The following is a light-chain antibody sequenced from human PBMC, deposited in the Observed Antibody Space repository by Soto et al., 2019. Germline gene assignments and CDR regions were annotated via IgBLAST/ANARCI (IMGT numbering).Light chain of an antibody. Sequence: IQMSKSPTSLSASVGDRVTITSRASQDIRNFVAWYQQKPGKAPKLLIYAAATLQSGVPPRFSGSGSGTDFTLTINSLQPEDVATYSCQKYSSVPVFGPGTKV. CDR1: QDIRNF. J-gene: IGKJ3*01. CDR2: AAA. CDR3: QKYSSVPV. V-gene: IGKV1-27*01.